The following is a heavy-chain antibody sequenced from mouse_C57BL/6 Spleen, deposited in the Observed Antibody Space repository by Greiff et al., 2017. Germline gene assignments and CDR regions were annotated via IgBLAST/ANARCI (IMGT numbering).Heavy chain of an antibody. V-gene: IGHV2-5*01. CDR3: AKNVGLHYYAMDY. D-gene: IGHD2-4*01. CDR2: ICSGGST. Sequence: VKLVESGPGLVQPSQSLSITCTVSGFSLTSYGVHWVRQSPGKGLEWLGVICSGGSTDYNAAFMSRLSITEDNSKSQVFFKMNSLQADDTSIYYGAKNVGLHYYAMDYWGQGTSVTVSS. J-gene: IGHJ4*01. CDR1: GFSLTSYG.